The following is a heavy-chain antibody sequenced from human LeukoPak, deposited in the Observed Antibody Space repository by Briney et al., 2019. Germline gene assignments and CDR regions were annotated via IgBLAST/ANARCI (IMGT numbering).Heavy chain of an antibody. Sequence: GGSLRLSCAASGFTFSSYWMHWVRQAPGKGLEWVSAISGSGGSTYYADSVKGRFTISRDNSKNTLYLQMNSLRAEDTAVYYCAKDRSWIQLWLTWGQGTLVTVSS. CDR1: GFTFSSYW. CDR2: ISGSGGST. V-gene: IGHV3-23*01. CDR3: AKDRSWIQLWLT. D-gene: IGHD5-18*01. J-gene: IGHJ5*02.